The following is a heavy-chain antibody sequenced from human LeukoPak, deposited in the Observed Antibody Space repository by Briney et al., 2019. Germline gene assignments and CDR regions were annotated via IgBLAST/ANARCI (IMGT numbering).Heavy chain of an antibody. J-gene: IGHJ3*02. V-gene: IGHV4-59*08. CDR1: GGSISSYY. D-gene: IGHD6-25*01. Sequence: SETLSLTCTVSGGSISSYYWSWIRQPPGKGLEWIGYMYNSGSTNYNPSLKSRVTISADTSKNEFSLKLTSVTAADTAVYYCARHVAAARNAFNIWAKGTMVTVSS. CDR3: ARHVAAARNAFNI. CDR2: MYNSGST.